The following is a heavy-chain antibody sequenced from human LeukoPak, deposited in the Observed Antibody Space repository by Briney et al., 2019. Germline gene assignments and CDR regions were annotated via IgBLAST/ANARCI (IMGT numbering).Heavy chain of an antibody. D-gene: IGHD3-3*01. Sequence: PGGSLRLSCAASEFTVSSNYMSWVRQAPGKGLEWVSYISSSSSTIYYADSVKGRFTISRDNAKDTLYLQMNSLRAEDTAVYYCVKSMSGLNGYWGQGTLVTVSP. CDR2: ISSSSSTI. CDR1: EFTVSSNY. J-gene: IGHJ4*02. CDR3: VKSMSGLNGY. V-gene: IGHV3-48*04.